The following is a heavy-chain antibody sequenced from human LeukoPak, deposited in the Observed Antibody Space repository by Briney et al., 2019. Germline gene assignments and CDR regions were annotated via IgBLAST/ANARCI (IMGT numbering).Heavy chain of an antibody. J-gene: IGHJ6*02. D-gene: IGHD6-13*01. CDR3: ARDLPYSSSWPPYYYYYYGMDV. CDR2: IGAYNGNT. V-gene: IGHV1-18*01. CDR1: GSTYTSYG. Sequence: ASVKVSCKASGSTYTSYGISWVRQAPGQGLEWMGWIGAYNGNTNYAQKLQGRVTMTTDTSTSTAYMELRSLRSGDTAVYYCARDLPYSSSWPPYYYYYYGMDVWGQGTTVTVSS.